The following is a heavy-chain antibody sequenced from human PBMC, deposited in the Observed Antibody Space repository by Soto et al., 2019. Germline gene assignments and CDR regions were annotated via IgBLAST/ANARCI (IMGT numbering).Heavy chain of an antibody. CDR1: VYTFTSYY. CDR3: ALLGGRSIDY. Sequence: XSVKVSCKASVYTFTSYYMHWVRQAPGQGLEWMGIINPSGGSTSYAQKFQGRVAMTRDTSTSTVYMELSSLRSEDTAVYYCALLGGRSIDYWGQGTLVTVS. V-gene: IGHV1-46*01. J-gene: IGHJ4*02. D-gene: IGHD2-8*02. CDR2: INPSGGST.